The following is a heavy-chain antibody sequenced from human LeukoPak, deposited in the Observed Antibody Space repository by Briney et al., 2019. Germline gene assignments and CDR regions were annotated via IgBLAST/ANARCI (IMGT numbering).Heavy chain of an antibody. CDR2: ITKDGSEK. V-gene: IGHV3-7*01. CDR3: ARDLSGVTGYTYGRGIDY. CDR1: GFTFSSYW. Sequence: GGSVRLSCAASGFTFSSYWMSWVRQAPGKGLEWVANITKDGSEKYYVDSVKGRFTISRDNAKTSLYLQMNSLRAEDTAVYYCARDLSGVTGYTYGRGIDYWGQGTLVTVSS. D-gene: IGHD5-18*01. J-gene: IGHJ4*02.